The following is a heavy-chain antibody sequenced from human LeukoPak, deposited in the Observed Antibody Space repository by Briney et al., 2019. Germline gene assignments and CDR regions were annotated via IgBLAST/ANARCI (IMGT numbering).Heavy chain of an antibody. D-gene: IGHD6-19*01. V-gene: IGHV3-48*03. CDR2: ISTTGSSI. J-gene: IGHJ4*02. Sequence: GGSLRLSCAASGFTFSSSAMSWVRQAPGKGLEWVSYISTTGSSIYYADSVEGRFTISRDNVKNLLYLQMNSLRAEDTAVYYCARVQRGIAVALDYWGQGTLATVSS. CDR3: ARVQRGIAVALDY. CDR1: GFTFSSSA.